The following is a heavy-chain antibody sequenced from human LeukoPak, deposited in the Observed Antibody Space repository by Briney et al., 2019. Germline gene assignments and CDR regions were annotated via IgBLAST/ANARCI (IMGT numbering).Heavy chain of an antibody. CDR1: GVTFSSYW. CDR2: IKQDGGEK. Sequence: GRSLRLSCAASGVTFSSYWMSWVREAPGKGLEWVANIKQDGGEKYYVDSVKGRFTISRDNAKNSLYLQMTSLRAEDTAAYSCPRGPQSLFDYWGQGTLVTVSS. J-gene: IGHJ4*02. V-gene: IGHV3-7*01. D-gene: IGHD4-11*01. CDR3: PRGPQSLFDY.